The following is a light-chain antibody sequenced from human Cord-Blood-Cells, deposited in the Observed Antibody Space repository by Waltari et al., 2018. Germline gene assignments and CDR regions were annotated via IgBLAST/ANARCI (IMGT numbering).Light chain of an antibody. CDR2: KDS. V-gene: IGLV3-25*03. CDR1: ALPKQY. J-gene: IGLJ3*02. Sequence: SYELTQPPSVSVSPGQTARITCSGDALPKQYAYWYQQKPGQAPVLVIYKDSERPSGIPERFSGSSSGTTVTLTISGDQAEDEADYYCQSADSSAPWVFGGGTKLTVL. CDR3: QSADSSAPWV.